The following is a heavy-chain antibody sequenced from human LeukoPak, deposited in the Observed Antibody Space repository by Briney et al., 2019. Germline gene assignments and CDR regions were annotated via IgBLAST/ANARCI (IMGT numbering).Heavy chain of an antibody. CDR1: GFTFSDYS. D-gene: IGHD3-22*01. CDR2: VNTFSSYI. Sequence: PGGSLRLSCAASGFTFSDYSMNWVRQAPGKGLEWVASVNTFSSYIYYADSMRGRFTISRDNAKNSLFLQMNSLRAEDTAVYYCARLRRNSDRSDFFYHYDHWGQGTLVTVSS. J-gene: IGHJ4*02. CDR3: ARLRRNSDRSDFFYHYDH. V-gene: IGHV3-21*01.